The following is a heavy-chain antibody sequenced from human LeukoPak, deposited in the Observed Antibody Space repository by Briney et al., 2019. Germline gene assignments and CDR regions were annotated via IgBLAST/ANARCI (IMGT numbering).Heavy chain of an antibody. Sequence: PGGSLRLSCAASGFTFSSSAMSWVRQAPGKGLEWVSSISGSGGSTYYADSVKGRFTISRDNSKNTLYLQMNSLRAEDTAVYYCAKILARRFDYWGQGTLVTVSS. CDR2: ISGSGGST. CDR3: AKILARRFDY. J-gene: IGHJ4*02. D-gene: IGHD3-3*02. V-gene: IGHV3-23*01. CDR1: GFTFSSSA.